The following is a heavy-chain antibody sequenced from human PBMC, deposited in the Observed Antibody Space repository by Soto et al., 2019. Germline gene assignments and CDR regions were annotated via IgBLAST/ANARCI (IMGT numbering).Heavy chain of an antibody. CDR2: ISAYNGNT. CDR1: GYTFTNYG. D-gene: IGHD2-21*01. J-gene: IGHJ3*02. CDR3: ARVHIVGVDEDSFDI. Sequence: ASVKVSCKTSGYTFTNYGINWVRQAPGQGLEWMGWISAYNGNTNYAQKFQGRVTMATDTSTTTAYMELRSLRSDDTAVYYCARVHIVGVDEDSFDIWGQGTMVTVSS. V-gene: IGHV1-18*01.